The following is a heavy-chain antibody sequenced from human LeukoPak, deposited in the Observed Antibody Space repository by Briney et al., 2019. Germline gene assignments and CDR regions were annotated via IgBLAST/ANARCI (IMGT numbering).Heavy chain of an antibody. D-gene: IGHD2/OR15-2a*01. J-gene: IGHJ4*02. Sequence: SVKVSCKASGYTFTNYSMHWVRHAPGQGLEWMGVINPSGGGTTYAQRFQGRVTMTRDTSTSTVHMELSSLRSEDTAVYYCARGQNKCLGHWGQGTLVTVSS. V-gene: IGHV1-46*01. CDR2: INPSGGGT. CDR1: GYTFTNYS. CDR3: ARGQNKCLGH.